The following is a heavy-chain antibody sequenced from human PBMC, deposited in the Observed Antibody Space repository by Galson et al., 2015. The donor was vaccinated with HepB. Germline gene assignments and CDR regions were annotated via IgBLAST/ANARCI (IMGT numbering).Heavy chain of an antibody. D-gene: IGHD3-22*01. Sequence: SLRLSCAASGFTFSSYGMHWVRQAPGKGLEWVAVIWYDVSNKYYADSVKGRFTISRDNSKNTLYLQMNSLRAEDTAVYYCARDDRYSSGYPYMDVWGKGTTVTVSS. V-gene: IGHV3-33*01. CDR3: ARDDRYSSGYPYMDV. CDR1: GFTFSSYG. J-gene: IGHJ6*03. CDR2: IWYDVSNK.